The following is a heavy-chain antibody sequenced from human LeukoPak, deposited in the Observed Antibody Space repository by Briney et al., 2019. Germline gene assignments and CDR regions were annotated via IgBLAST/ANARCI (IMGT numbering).Heavy chain of an antibody. Sequence: ASVKVSCKASGYTFTGYYMHWVRQAPGQGLEWMGWINPNSGGTNYAQKFQGWVTMTRDTSISTAYMELSRLRSDDTAVYYCARDWGCGGDCYTFDYWGQGTLVTVSS. V-gene: IGHV1-2*04. CDR1: GYTFTGYY. D-gene: IGHD2-21*02. J-gene: IGHJ4*02. CDR3: ARDWGCGGDCYTFDY. CDR2: INPNSGGT.